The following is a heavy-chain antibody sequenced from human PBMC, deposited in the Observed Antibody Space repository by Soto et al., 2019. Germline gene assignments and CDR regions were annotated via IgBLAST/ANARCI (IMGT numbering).Heavy chain of an antibody. J-gene: IGHJ6*02. CDR1: GGSISSYY. Sequence: SETLSLTCTVSGGSISSYYWSWIRQPPGKGLEWTGYIYYSGSTNYNPSLKSRVTISVATSKNQFSLKLSSVTAADTAVYYCARAKYYYGSGSYYYYYGMDVWGQGTTVTVSS. D-gene: IGHD3-10*01. CDR2: IYYSGST. V-gene: IGHV4-59*01. CDR3: ARAKYYYGSGSYYYYYGMDV.